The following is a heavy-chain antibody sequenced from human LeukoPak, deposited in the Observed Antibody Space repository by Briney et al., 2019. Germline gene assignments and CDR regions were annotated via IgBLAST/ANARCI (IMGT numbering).Heavy chain of an antibody. CDR1: GYSISSGYY. D-gene: IGHD3-10*01. J-gene: IGHJ4*02. V-gene: IGHV4-38-2*02. Sequence: SETLSLTCTVSGYSISSGYYWGWIRQPPGKGLEWIGSIYHSGSTYYNPSLKSRVTISVDTSKNQFSLKLSSVTAADTTVYYCARHEYYGSGSQHIFDYWGQGTLVTVSS. CDR3: ARHEYYGSGSQHIFDY. CDR2: IYHSGST.